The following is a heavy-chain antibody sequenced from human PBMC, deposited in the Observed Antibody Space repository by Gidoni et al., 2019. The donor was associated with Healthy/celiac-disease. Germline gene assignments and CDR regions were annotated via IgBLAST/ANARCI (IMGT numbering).Heavy chain of an antibody. CDR3: AREVDTARGNWFDP. CDR2: IKQDGSEK. CDR1: GLPFSSDW. Sequence: ELRLLILGGAWFHPGGPLSLSCQPSGLPFSSDWMSWVRQAPGKGLEWVAKIKQDGSEKYYVDSVKGRFTISRDNAKNSLYLQMNSLRAEDTAVYYCAREVDTARGNWFDPWGQGTLVTVSS. V-gene: IGHV3-7*03. J-gene: IGHJ5*02. D-gene: IGHD5-18*01.